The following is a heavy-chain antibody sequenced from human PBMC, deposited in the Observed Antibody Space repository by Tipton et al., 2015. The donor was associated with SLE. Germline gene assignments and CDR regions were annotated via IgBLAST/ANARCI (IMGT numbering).Heavy chain of an antibody. D-gene: IGHD3-3*01. CDR1: GCTFSDYY. CDR2: ISSSGSTI. CDR3: ASGSYYEGSGHDY. V-gene: IGHV3-11*01. J-gene: IGHJ4*03. Sequence: SLRLSCAASGCTFSDYYMSWIRQAPGKGMEWVSYISSSGSTIYYADSVKGRFIISRENAKNSLYLQMNSLRAEDTAVYYCASGSYYEGSGHDYCGHGTLVTVSS.